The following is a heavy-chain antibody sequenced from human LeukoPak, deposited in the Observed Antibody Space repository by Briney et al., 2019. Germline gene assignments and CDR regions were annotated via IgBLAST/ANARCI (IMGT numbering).Heavy chain of an antibody. J-gene: IGHJ4*02. CDR3: ARRYQVAAFYYFDY. V-gene: IGHV4-38-2*01. CDR2: IYHSGST. D-gene: IGHD2-15*01. CDR1: GYSLSSGYY. Sequence: SETLSLTCAVSGYSLSSGYYWGWIRQPPGKGLEWIGSIYHSGSTYYNPSLKSRVTISVDTSKNQFSLKLSSVTAADTAVYYCARRYQVAAFYYFDYWGQGTLLTVSS.